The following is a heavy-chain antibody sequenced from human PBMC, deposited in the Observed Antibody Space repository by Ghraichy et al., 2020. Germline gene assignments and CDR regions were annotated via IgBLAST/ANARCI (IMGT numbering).Heavy chain of an antibody. V-gene: IGHV3-23*01. D-gene: IGHD3-10*01. CDR1: EFTFSNYG. CDR3: TRLKAVGVWFGEV. CDR2: ISGSGGST. Sequence: GESLNISCEASEFTFSNYGMSWVRQVPGKGLEWVSCISGSGGSTFYADSVKGRFTTSRDNSKNTLYLQLSSLRAEDTAVYYCTRLKAVGVWFGEVWGQGTLVSVSS. J-gene: IGHJ4*02.